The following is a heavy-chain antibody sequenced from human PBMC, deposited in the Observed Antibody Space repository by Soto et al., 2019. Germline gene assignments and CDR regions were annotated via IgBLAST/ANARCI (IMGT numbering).Heavy chain of an antibody. CDR1: GFSFSDCG. D-gene: IGHD3-22*01. V-gene: IGHV3-30*18. J-gene: IGHJ6*02. Sequence: QVQLVESGGGVVQPGRSLRLSCAASGFSFSDCGMHWVRQAPGKGLEWVAVISYDGSNKYYADSVNGRFTISRDNSPNTPYLQMNSLRAEDTDLYHCAKDNADNYERGPPPPGYYYGMDVWGQGTTVTVSS. CDR3: AKDNADNYERGPPPPGYYYGMDV. CDR2: ISYDGSNK.